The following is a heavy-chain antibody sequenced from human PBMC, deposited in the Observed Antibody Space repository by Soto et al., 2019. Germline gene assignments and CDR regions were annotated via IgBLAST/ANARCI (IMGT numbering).Heavy chain of an antibody. V-gene: IGHV4-39*01. D-gene: IGHD2-15*01. CDR1: GGSISSSSYY. Sequence: SETLSLTCTVSGGSISSSSYYWGWIRQPPGKGLEWIGSIYYSGSTYYNPSLKSRVTISVDTSKNQFSLKLSSVTAADTAVYYCARQDIVVVVAATPNWFDPWGQGTLVTVPQ. CDR2: IYYSGST. CDR3: ARQDIVVVVAATPNWFDP. J-gene: IGHJ5*02.